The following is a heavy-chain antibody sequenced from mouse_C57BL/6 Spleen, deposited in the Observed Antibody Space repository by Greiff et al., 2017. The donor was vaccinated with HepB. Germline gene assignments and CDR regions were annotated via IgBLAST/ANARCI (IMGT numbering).Heavy chain of an antibody. CDR1: GYAFSSSW. CDR2: IYPGDGDT. J-gene: IGHJ1*03. CDR3: ARYYYDYDVGYFDV. D-gene: IGHD2-4*01. Sequence: QVQLKESGPELVKPGASVKISCKASGYAFSSSWMNWVKQRPGKGLEWIGRIYPGDGDTNYNGKFKGKATLTADKSSSTAYMQLSSLTSEDSAVYFCARYYYDYDVGYFDVWGTGTTVTVSS. V-gene: IGHV1-82*01.